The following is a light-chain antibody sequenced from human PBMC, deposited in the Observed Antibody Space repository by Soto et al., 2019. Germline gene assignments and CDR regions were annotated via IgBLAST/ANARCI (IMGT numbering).Light chain of an antibody. CDR1: QSISSW. J-gene: IGKJ1*01. V-gene: IGKV1-5*03. Sequence: DIQMTQSPSTLSASVGARAPITCRASQSISSWLAWYQQKPGKAPKLLIYKASSLESGVPSRFSGGGSGTEFTLTISSLQSEDFAVYYCQQYNIWWTFGQGTKVDI. CDR2: KAS. CDR3: QQYNIWWT.